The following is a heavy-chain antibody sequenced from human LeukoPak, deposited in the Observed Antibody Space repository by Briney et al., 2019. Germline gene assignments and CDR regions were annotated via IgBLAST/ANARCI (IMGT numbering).Heavy chain of an antibody. D-gene: IGHD6-6*01. J-gene: IGHJ6*03. CDR3: ASSTRGRIAARQYYYYHYMDV. CDR1: GGSISSCSLY. Sequence: SGTLTLTCTVSGGSISSCSLYWVCIGPPAGMGLVWIGRIYTSGSTNYNPSLKSRVTMSVDTSKNQFSLKLSSVTAADTAVYYCASSTRGRIAARQYYYYHYMDVWGKGTTVTVSS. V-gene: IGHV4-61*02. CDR2: IYTSGST.